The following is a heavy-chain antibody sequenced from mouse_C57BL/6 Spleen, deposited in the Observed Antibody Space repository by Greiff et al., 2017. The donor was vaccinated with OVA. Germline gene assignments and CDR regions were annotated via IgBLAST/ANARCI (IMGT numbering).Heavy chain of an antibody. Sequence: QVQLKQSGPELVKPGASVKISCKASGYSFTSYYIHWVKQRPGQGLEWIGWIYPGSGNTKYNEKFKGKATLTADTSSSTAYMQLSSLTSEDSAVDDCARWSYCGPNYFDYWGQGTTLTVSS. D-gene: IGHD1-2*01. CDR3: ARWSYCGPNYFDY. J-gene: IGHJ2*01. CDR2: IYPGSGNT. V-gene: IGHV1-66*01. CDR1: GYSFTSYY.